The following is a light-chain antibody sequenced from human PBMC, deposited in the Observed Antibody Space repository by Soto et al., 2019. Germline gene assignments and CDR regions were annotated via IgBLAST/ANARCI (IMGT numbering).Light chain of an antibody. CDR2: VAS. CDR1: QDIGIN. V-gene: IGKV1-17*01. Sequence: DIQMTQAPSSQSASVGDRVTMTCRASQDIGINLGWFQQKPGKAPKRLIYVASSLQSGVPSRFSGSGSGTEFTLTISSLQPEDFASYFCLQHNAYPWTFGQGTKVDIK. CDR3: LQHNAYPWT. J-gene: IGKJ1*01.